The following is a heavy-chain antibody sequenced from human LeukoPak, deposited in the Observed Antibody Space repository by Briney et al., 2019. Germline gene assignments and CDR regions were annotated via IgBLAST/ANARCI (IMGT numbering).Heavy chain of an antibody. D-gene: IGHD2-8*01. Sequence: ASVKVSCKASGYTFTSYGISWVRQAPGQGLEWMGWISAYNGNTNCAQKLQGRVTMTTDTSTSTAYMELRSLRSDDTAVYYCARDQIVLMVYGTDYYFDYWGQGTLVTVSS. J-gene: IGHJ4*02. CDR1: GYTFTSYG. V-gene: IGHV1-18*01. CDR3: ARDQIVLMVYGTDYYFDY. CDR2: ISAYNGNT.